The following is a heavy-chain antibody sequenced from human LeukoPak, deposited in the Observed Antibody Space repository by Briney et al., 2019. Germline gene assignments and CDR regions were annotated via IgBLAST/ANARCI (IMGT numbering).Heavy chain of an antibody. CDR1: GGSFSGYY. CDR2: INHSEST. D-gene: IGHD4-11*01. Sequence: SETLSLTCAVYGGSFSGYYWSWMRPPPGKGLEWIGEINHSESTNYNPSLKSRVTISVDTSKNQFSLKLSSVTAADTAVYYCARGSNYDYWGQGTLVTVSS. CDR3: ARGSNYDY. V-gene: IGHV4-34*01. J-gene: IGHJ4*02.